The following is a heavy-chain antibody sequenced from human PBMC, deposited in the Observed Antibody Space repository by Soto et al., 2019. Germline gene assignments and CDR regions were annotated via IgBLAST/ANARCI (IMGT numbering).Heavy chain of an antibody. CDR1: GFTFNTYP. V-gene: IGHV3-48*02. CDR2: ISSSGYTV. D-gene: IGHD2-2*01. J-gene: IGHJ4*02. Sequence: GGSLRLSCATSGFTFNTYPMTWVRQAPGKGLEWVSYISSSGYTVYYADSVKGRFTISRDNTRNSLYLQMNSLRDEDTALYYCVRYCSTTLCNGVATRTFDYWGQGTLVTVSS. CDR3: VRYCSTTLCNGVATRTFDY.